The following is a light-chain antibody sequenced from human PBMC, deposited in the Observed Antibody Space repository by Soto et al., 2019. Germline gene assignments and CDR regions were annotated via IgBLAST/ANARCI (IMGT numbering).Light chain of an antibody. CDR3: SSYTSSTTVV. V-gene: IGLV2-14*01. CDR1: SSDVGGYNY. Sequence: QSALTQPASVSGSPGQSITISCTGTSSDVGGYNYVSWYQQHPGKAPKLMIYEVSNRPSGVSNRFSGSKSGNTASLTISGLQADEEADYYCSSYTSSTTVVFGGGTKVTVL. CDR2: EVS. J-gene: IGLJ2*01.